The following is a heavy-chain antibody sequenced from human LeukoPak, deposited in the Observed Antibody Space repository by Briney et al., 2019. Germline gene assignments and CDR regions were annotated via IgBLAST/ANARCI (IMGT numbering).Heavy chain of an antibody. CDR3: AKVSWSRIHDDY. CDR1: GLTFSAYD. CDR2: ISDGGGTK. D-gene: IGHD1-1*01. Sequence: GGSLRLSCAASGLTFSAYDMSWVRQAPGKGLEWVSAISDGGGTKWYADSVKGRFTISRDNSKNTLYVQMNSLRVEDTAVYYCAKVSWSRIHDDYWGQGILVTVSS. V-gene: IGHV3-23*01. J-gene: IGHJ4*02.